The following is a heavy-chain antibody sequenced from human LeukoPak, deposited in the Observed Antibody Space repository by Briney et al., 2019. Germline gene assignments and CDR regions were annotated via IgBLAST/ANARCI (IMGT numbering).Heavy chain of an antibody. V-gene: IGHV3-23*01. D-gene: IGHD6-13*01. J-gene: IGHJ4*02. CDR2: ISAGGGST. CDR3: AKDAAGPEY. Sequence: GGSLRLSCAASGLTFSDYSMTWVRQAPGQGLFWVSGISAGGGSTYYADSVKGLFSISRDNSRNTLYLQMNSLRAEDTAVYYCAKDAAGPEYWGQGTLVTVSS. CDR1: GLTFSDYS.